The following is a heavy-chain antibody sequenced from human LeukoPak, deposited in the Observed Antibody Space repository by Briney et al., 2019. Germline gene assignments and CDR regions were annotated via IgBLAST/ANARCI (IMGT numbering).Heavy chain of an antibody. CDR1: GFTFSNYG. V-gene: IGHV3-30*02. CDR2: IRFDGSNK. D-gene: IGHD4-17*01. J-gene: IGHJ4*02. Sequence: GGSLRLSCAASGFTFSNYGIHWIRQAPGKGLERVAFIRFDGSNKDYADSVKGRFTISRDNSKTTMSLQMNSLRAEDTAVYYCARNYGDYGVLDYWGQGTLVTVSS. CDR3: ARNYGDYGVLDY.